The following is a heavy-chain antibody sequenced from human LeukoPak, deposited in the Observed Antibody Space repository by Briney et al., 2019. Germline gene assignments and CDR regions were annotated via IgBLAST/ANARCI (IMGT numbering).Heavy chain of an antibody. Sequence: ASVKISCKASGYTFTSYYMHWVRQAPGQGPEWMGWINPNSGGTNYAQKFQGRVTMTSDTSISTAYMELSRLRSDDTAVYYCARSRRPLDFDYWGQGTLVTVSS. CDR3: ARSRRPLDFDY. D-gene: IGHD3-3*02. CDR2: INPNSGGT. CDR1: GYTFTSYY. J-gene: IGHJ4*02. V-gene: IGHV1-2*02.